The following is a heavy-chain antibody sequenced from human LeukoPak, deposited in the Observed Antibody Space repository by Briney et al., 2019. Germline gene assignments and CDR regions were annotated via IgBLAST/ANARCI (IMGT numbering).Heavy chain of an antibody. CDR3: ARDLSDGYNYHYMDV. J-gene: IGHJ6*03. D-gene: IGHD5-24*01. CDR2: IIPIFGTA. CDR1: GGTFSSYA. Sequence: ASVKVSCKTSGGTFSSYAISWVRQAPGQGLEWMGGIIPIFGTANYAQKFQGRVTITADESTSTAYMELSSLRSEDTAVYYCARDLSDGYNYHYMDVWGKGTTVTVSS. V-gene: IGHV1-69*13.